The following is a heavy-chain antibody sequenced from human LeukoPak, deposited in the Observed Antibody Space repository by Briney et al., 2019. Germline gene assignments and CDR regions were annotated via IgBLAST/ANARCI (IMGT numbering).Heavy chain of an antibody. CDR1: GFTFSSYG. D-gene: IGHD2-15*01. V-gene: IGHV3-30*02. J-gene: IGHJ3*02. CDR3: AKDRVVSREPAAFDI. Sequence: GRSLRLSCVASGFTFSSYGMHWVRQAPGKGLEWVAFIRYDGINKYYADSVKGRFTISRDNSKNTLYLQMNSLRAEDTAVYYCAKDRVVSREPAAFDIWGQGTMVTVSS. CDR2: IRYDGINK.